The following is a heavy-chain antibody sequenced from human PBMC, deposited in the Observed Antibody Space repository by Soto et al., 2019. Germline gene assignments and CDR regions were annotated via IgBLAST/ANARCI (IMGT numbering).Heavy chain of an antibody. CDR1: GFTLSSYW. CDR3: ARDADASGWYHYGMDV. J-gene: IGHJ6*02. V-gene: IGHV3-7*01. CDR2: IKQDGSEK. D-gene: IGHD6-19*01. Sequence: GGSLRLSCAASGFTLSSYWMNWVRQAPGKGLEWVANIKQDGSEKYYVDSVKGRFFISRDNAKNSLYLQLNSLRAEDTAVYYCARDADASGWYHYGMDVWGQGTLVTVSS.